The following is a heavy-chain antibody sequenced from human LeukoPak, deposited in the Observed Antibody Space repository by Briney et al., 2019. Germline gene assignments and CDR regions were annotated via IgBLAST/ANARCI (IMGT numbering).Heavy chain of an antibody. CDR1: GYTFTSYS. Sequence: ASVKVSCKASGYTFTSYSISWVRQAPGQGLEWMGWISAYNGNTNYAQKLQGRVTMTTDTSTSTAYMELRSLRSDDTAVYYCAREATVTTLYYYYYGMDVWGKGTTVTVSS. CDR2: ISAYNGNT. D-gene: IGHD4-17*01. CDR3: AREATVTTLYYYYYGMDV. V-gene: IGHV1-18*04. J-gene: IGHJ6*04.